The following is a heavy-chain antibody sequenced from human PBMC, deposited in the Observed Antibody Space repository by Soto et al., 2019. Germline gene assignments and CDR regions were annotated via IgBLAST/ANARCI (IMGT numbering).Heavy chain of an antibody. CDR1: GFTFSSYS. CDR2: ISSSSSTI. D-gene: IGHD3-16*02. J-gene: IGHJ4*02. Sequence: GGSLRLSCAASGFTFSSYSMNWVRQAPGKGLEWVSYISSSSSTIYYADSVKGRFTISRDNAKNSLYLQMSSLRAEDTAVYYCARDRSPLGELSTDFDYWGQGTLVTVSS. V-gene: IGHV3-48*01. CDR3: ARDRSPLGELSTDFDY.